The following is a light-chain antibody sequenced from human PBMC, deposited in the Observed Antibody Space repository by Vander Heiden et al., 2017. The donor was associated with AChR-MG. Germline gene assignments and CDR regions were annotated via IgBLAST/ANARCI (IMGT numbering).Light chain of an antibody. CDR2: AAS. J-gene: IGKJ5*01. Sequence: IQLTQSPSSLSASVGARVTITCRASQSINNYLNWYKQKTGKAPNLLIYAASSLQRGVPSRFSGSGSGTDFSLTISSLQPEDFATYYCQQSYSNPQKITFGQGTRLEIK. CDR1: QSINNY. V-gene: IGKV1-39*01. CDR3: QQSYSNPQKIT.